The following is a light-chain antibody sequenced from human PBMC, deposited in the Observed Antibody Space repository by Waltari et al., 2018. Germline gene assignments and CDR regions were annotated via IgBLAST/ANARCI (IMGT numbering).Light chain of an antibody. CDR3: CSYAGGFTWV. J-gene: IGLJ3*02. Sequence: QYALTQLRPGYGSPRQSVTISSTGTNHPAVYYDTLSWYQQHPNAAPKLLIFGVSQRPSGVHDRFSGSKAGNTASLSISGLQAEDEADYYCCSYAGGFTWVFGGGTRLTV. CDR1: NHPAVYYDT. CDR2: GVS. V-gene: IGLV2-11*01.